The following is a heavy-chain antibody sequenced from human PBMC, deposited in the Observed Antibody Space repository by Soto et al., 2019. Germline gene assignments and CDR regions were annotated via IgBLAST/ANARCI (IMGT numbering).Heavy chain of an antibody. D-gene: IGHD2-2*01. CDR1: GFTFTSYA. CDR3: AKVTSARVFYFGLDV. Sequence: GGSLRLSCAASGFTFTSYAMSWVRQAPGKGLEWVAIISGSAGRTYYADSVKGRFTISRDNFKNTLYLQMNSLRAEDTAVYHCAKVTSARVFYFGLDVWGQGTTVTVS. J-gene: IGHJ6*02. CDR2: ISGSAGRT. V-gene: IGHV3-23*01.